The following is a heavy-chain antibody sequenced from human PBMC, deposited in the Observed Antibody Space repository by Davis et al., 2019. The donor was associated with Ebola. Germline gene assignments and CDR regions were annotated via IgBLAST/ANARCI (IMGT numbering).Heavy chain of an antibody. D-gene: IGHD6-13*01. V-gene: IGHV3-30*04. CDR1: GFTFSSYA. CDR2: ISYDGSNK. CDR3: ARLCSSSCPNDY. Sequence: PGGSLRLSCAASGFTFSSYAMHWVRQAPGKGLEWVAVISYDGSNKYYADSVKGRFTISRDNSKNTLYLQMNSLRAEDTAVYYCARLCSSSCPNDYWGQGTLVTVSS. J-gene: IGHJ4*02.